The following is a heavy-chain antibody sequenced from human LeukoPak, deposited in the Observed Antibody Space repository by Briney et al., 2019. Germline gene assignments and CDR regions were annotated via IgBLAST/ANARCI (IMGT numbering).Heavy chain of an antibody. CDR3: ARDRSRGSTGATEAFDI. CDR2: INPNSGGT. V-gene: IGHV1-2*02. Sequence: ASVKVSCKASGYTFTSYGISWVRQAPGQGLEWMGWINPNSGGTNYAQKFQGRVTMTRDTSMSTAYMELSRLRSDDTAVYYCARDRSRGSTGATEAFDIWGQGTMVTVSS. D-gene: IGHD1-26*01. J-gene: IGHJ3*02. CDR1: GYTFTSYG.